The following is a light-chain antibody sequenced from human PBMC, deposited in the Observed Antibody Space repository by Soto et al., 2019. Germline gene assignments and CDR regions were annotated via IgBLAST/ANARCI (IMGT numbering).Light chain of an antibody. CDR3: AAWDDRLSGPV. CDR2: RNN. Sequence: QAVVTQPPSASGTPGQRVTISCSGSSSNIGDNHVYWYQQLPGAAPKLLVYRNNQRPSGVPDRFSGSKSGTSASLAISGLRSEDEADYYCAAWDDRLSGPVFGGGTKVTVL. V-gene: IGLV1-47*01. J-gene: IGLJ3*02. CDR1: SSNIGDNH.